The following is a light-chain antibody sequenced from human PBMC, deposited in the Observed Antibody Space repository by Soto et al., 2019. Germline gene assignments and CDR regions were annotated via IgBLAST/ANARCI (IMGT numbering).Light chain of an antibody. Sequence: QSALTQPASVSGSHGLSITISCTGTSSDVGGYNYVSWYQQHPGKAPKLMIYEVSNRPSGVSDRFSGSKSGNTASLTISGLQAEDEADYFCSSYTSSSSYVFGTGTKFTVL. CDR2: EVS. J-gene: IGLJ1*01. V-gene: IGLV2-14*01. CDR1: SSDVGGYNY. CDR3: SSYTSSSSYV.